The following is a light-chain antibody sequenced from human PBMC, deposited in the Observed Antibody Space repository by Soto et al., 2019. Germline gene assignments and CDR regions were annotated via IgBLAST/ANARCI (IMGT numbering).Light chain of an antibody. Sequence: EIVLTQSPGTLSLSPGERATLSCRASQSVSSSYLAWYQQKPGQAPRLLIYDASNRATGIPARFSGSGSGTDFTLTISRLEPEDFAVYYCQQYGSSPHTFGQGTKV. CDR3: QQYGSSPHT. J-gene: IGKJ1*01. V-gene: IGKV3-20*01. CDR1: QSVSSSY. CDR2: DAS.